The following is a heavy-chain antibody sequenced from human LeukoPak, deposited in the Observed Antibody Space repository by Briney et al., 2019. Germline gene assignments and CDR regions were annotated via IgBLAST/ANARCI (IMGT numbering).Heavy chain of an antibody. V-gene: IGHV4-39*01. J-gene: IGHJ6*03. CDR2: IYYSGST. CDR3: ARQGAYYMDV. Sequence: KPSETLSLTCTVSGGSISSSSYYWGWIRQPPGKGLEWIGSIYYSGSTYYNPSLKSRVTISVDTSKNQFSLKLSSVTAADTAVYYCARQGAYYMDVWGKGTTVTVSS. CDR1: GGSISSSSYY.